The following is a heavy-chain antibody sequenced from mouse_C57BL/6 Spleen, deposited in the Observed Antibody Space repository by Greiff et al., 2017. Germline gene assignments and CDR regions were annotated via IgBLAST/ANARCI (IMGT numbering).Heavy chain of an antibody. Sequence: EVQGVESGGGLVKPGGSLKLSCAASGFTFSSYAMSWVRQTPEKRLEWVATISDGGSYTYYPDNVKGRFTISRDNARNNLYLQMSHLKSEDTAMYYCARGGLRRSWFAYWGQGALVTVSA. D-gene: IGHD2-4*01. CDR2: ISDGGSYT. CDR1: GFTFSSYA. CDR3: ARGGLRRSWFAY. V-gene: IGHV5-4*01. J-gene: IGHJ3*01.